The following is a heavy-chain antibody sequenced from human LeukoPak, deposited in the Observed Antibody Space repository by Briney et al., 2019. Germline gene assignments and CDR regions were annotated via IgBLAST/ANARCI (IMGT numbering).Heavy chain of an antibody. CDR1: GFTFDDYA. Sequence: GGSLRLSCAASGFTFDDYAMHWVRQAPGKGLEWVSGISWDSGSIGYADSVKGRFTISRDNAKNSLYLQMNSLRAEDTALYYCAKGAGIAVAGIWFDPWGQGTLVTVSS. CDR2: ISWDSGSI. D-gene: IGHD6-19*01. V-gene: IGHV3-9*01. J-gene: IGHJ5*02. CDR3: AKGAGIAVAGIWFDP.